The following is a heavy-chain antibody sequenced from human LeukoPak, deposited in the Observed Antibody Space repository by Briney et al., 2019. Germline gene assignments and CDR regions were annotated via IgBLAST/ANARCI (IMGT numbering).Heavy chain of an antibody. J-gene: IGHJ5*02. CDR1: GGSISWYY. V-gene: IGHV4-59*01. Sequence: SETLSLTCSIFGGSISWYYWSWIRQPPGKGLEWIGYIYYNGKSNSDPSLESRVTISVDTSKNQFSLKLRSVTAADTAVYYCARDINWNYEDWFDPWGQGTLVTVSS. CDR3: ARDINWNYEDWFDP. CDR2: IYYNGKS. D-gene: IGHD1-7*01.